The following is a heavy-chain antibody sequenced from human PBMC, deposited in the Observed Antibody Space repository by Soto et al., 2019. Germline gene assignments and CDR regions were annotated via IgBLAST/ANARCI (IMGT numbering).Heavy chain of an antibody. J-gene: IGHJ4*02. CDR3: ARAYDIMETYFDS. V-gene: IGHV4-34*01. CDR1: GGSLNGYY. CDR2: ISDSGSS. D-gene: IGHD3-16*01. Sequence: SETLSLTCAVHGGSLNGYYWTWVRQPPGKGLEWIGEISDSGSSNYDPSLMSRVTISVDTSKSQFSLRLSSVTAADTAVYYCARAYDIMETYFDSWGQGTLVT.